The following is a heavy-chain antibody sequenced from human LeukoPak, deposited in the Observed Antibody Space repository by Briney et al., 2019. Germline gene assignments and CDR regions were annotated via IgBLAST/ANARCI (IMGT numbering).Heavy chain of an antibody. CDR3: AKDQSSGYCFDY. V-gene: IGHV3-23*01. CDR1: GFTFSSYA. J-gene: IGHJ4*02. Sequence: GGSLRLSCAASGFTFSSYAMSWVRQAPGKGLEWVSAISGSGGSTYYADSVKGRFTISRDNSKNTLYLQMNGLRAEDTAVYYCAKDQSSGYCFDYWGQGTLVTVSS. D-gene: IGHD5-12*01. CDR2: ISGSGGST.